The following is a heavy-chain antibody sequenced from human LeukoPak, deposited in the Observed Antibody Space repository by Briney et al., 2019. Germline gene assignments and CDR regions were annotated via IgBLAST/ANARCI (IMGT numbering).Heavy chain of an antibody. V-gene: IGHV2-5*01. Sequence: SGPTLVNPTQTLTLTCTFSGLSLTTTGVGVGWIRQTPGNALEWLALIYWNNDNRYSPSLRSRLSLIKDTSKTLVVLIMANMSPADTATYHCAHYGDYRFTYYFDSWGQGTPVTVSS. D-gene: IGHD4-17*01. CDR2: IYWNNDN. CDR1: GLSLTTTGVG. CDR3: AHYGDYRFTYYFDS. J-gene: IGHJ4*02.